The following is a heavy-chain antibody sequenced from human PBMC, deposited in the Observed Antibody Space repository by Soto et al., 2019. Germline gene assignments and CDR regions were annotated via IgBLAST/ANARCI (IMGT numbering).Heavy chain of an antibody. CDR1: GFNFSSSG. V-gene: IGHV3-74*01. CDR3: STYVLRRIGWYFDL. Sequence: GGSLILSCAASGFNFSSSGMHWVRHTPGKGLVWVSRTSSDGTITNYADSVKGRFTISRDNAKNTLYLQMNSLRPEDTAVYYCSTYVLRRIGWYFDLWGRGTLVTVSS. J-gene: IGHJ2*01. D-gene: IGHD3-16*01. CDR2: TSSDGTIT.